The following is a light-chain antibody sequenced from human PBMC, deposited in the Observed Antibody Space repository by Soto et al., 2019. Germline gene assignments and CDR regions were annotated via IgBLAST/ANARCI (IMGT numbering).Light chain of an antibody. CDR1: SSDVGGYNY. CDR3: SSYTSSSSYV. J-gene: IGLJ1*01. CDR2: DVS. V-gene: IGLV2-14*01. Sequence: QSVLTQPASVSGSPGQSITISCTGTSSDVGGYNYVCWYQQHPGEAPKLVISDVSNRPSGVSDRFSGSKSGNTASLSISGLQAEDEADYYCSSYTSSSSYVFGTGTKVTVL.